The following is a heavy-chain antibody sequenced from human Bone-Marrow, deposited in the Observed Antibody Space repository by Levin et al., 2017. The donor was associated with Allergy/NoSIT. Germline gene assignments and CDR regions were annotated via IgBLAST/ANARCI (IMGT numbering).Heavy chain of an antibody. Sequence: AGGSPRLSCAASGFTFSSYWMHWVRQAPGKGLVWVSRINTDGSSTSYADSVKGRFTISRDNAKNTLYLQMNSLRAEDTAVYYCARKPEGLRKAMDVWGQGTTVTVSS. CDR3: ARKPEGLRKAMDV. CDR2: INTDGSST. V-gene: IGHV3-74*01. CDR1: GFTFSSYW. J-gene: IGHJ6*02. D-gene: IGHD1-14*01.